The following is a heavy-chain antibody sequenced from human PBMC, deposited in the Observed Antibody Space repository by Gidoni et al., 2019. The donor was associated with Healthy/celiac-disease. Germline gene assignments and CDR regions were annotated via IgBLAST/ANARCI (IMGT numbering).Heavy chain of an antibody. Sequence: QVQLQESGPGLVKPSQTLSLTRTVSRGSISSGSYYWSWIRQPAGKGLEWIGRIYTSGSTNYNPSLKSRVTISVDTSKNQFSLKLSSVTAADTAVYYCARSIAVAGSKGYWGQGTLVTVSS. V-gene: IGHV4-61*02. J-gene: IGHJ4*02. CDR3: ARSIAVAGSKGY. D-gene: IGHD6-19*01. CDR2: IYTSGST. CDR1: RGSISSGSYY.